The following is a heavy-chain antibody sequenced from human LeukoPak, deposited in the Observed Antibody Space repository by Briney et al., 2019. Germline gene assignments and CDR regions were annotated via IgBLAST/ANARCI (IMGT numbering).Heavy chain of an antibody. CDR2: IRSSGNTI. Sequence: GGSLRLSCAASGFTFSDYSMSWIRQAPGKGLEWVSYIRSSGNTIYYADSVKGRFTISRDNAKNSLYLQMNSLRAEDTAVYYCVRDDDRPDNGLDYWGQGTLVTVSS. J-gene: IGHJ4*02. D-gene: IGHD3-22*01. V-gene: IGHV3-11*04. CDR3: VRDDDRPDNGLDY. CDR1: GFTFSDYS.